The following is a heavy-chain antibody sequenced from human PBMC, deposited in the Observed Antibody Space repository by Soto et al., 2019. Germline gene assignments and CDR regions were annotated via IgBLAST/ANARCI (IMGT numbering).Heavy chain of an antibody. CDR1: GFSVGDFS. D-gene: IGHD1-26*01. CDR2: IRSKAYGGTT. V-gene: IGHV3-49*03. Sequence: GCLRLSCSTCGFSVGDFSVGGFRHDPGEGLEWVGFIRSKAYGGTTEYDASVEGRFTISRDDSSRFAYLQMNTLESEDTAVYFCARAPMYSESFLPIEFDSRGPRTSVTVSS. J-gene: IGHJ4*02. CDR3: ARAPMYSESFLPIEFDS.